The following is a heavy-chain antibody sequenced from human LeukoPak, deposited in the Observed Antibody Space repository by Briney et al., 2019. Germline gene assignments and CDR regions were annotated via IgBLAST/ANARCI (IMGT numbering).Heavy chain of an antibody. CDR3: ARDFRELRYFGWFSSRPYDAFDI. V-gene: IGHV3-21*01. CDR1: GFTFSSYS. J-gene: IGHJ3*02. CDR2: ISSSSSYI. Sequence: PGGSLRLSCAASGFTFSSYSMNWVRQAPGKGLEWVSSISSSSSYIYYADSVKGRFTISRDNAKNSLYLQMNSLRAEDTAVYYCARDFRELRYFGWFSSRPYDAFDIWGQGTMVTVSS. D-gene: IGHD3-9*01.